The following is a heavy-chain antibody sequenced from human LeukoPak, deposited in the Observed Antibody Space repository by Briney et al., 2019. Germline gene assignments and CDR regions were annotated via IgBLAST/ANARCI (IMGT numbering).Heavy chain of an antibody. CDR3: AREFGDDYSNYVLRFDP. D-gene: IGHD4-11*01. CDR1: GYTFTGYY. CDR2: INPNSGGT. J-gene: IGHJ5*02. V-gene: IGHV1-2*02. Sequence: GASVKVSCKASGYTFTGYYMHWVRQAPGQGLEWMGWINPNSGGTNYAQKFQGRVTMTRDTSISTAYMELSRLRSDDTAVYYCAREFGDDYSNYVLRFDPWGQGTLVTVSS.